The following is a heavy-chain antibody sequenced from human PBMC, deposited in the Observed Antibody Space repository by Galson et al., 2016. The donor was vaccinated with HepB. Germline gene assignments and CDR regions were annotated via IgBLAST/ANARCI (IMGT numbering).Heavy chain of an antibody. D-gene: IGHD3-16*02. V-gene: IGHV3-48*01. Sequence: SLRLSCAASGFTFSSYSMNWVRQAPGKGLEWVSYISSSSSSIYYTDSVKGRFTISRDKSKNTLYLQMNSLRAEDTATYYCAKDMGTYRPYYFDCWGQGTLVTVSS. CDR1: GFTFSSYS. CDR3: AKDMGTYRPYYFDC. J-gene: IGHJ4*02. CDR2: ISSSSSSI.